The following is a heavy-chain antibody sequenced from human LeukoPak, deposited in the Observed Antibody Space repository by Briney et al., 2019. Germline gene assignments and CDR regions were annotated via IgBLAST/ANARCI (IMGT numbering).Heavy chain of an antibody. CDR3: ANGAAAGQFDP. CDR2: ISGSGGST. D-gene: IGHD6-13*01. V-gene: IGHV3-23*01. J-gene: IGHJ5*02. CDR1: GFTFSSSA. Sequence: GGSLRLSCAASGFTFSSSAMSWLRQAPRKRLQWVSAISGSGGSTYYADSVKGRFTISRDNSKNTLYLQMNSLRAEDTAVYYCANGAAAGQFDPWGQGTLVTVSS.